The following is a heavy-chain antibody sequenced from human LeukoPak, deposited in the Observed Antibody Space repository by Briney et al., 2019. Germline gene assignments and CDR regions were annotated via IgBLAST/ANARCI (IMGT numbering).Heavy chain of an antibody. Sequence: ASQTLSLTCAVSGGSISSGGYSWSWIRQPPGKGLEWIGYIYHSGSTYYNPSLKSRVTISVDRSKNQFSLKLSSVTAADTAVYYCATSGYSYGFFDYWGQGTLVTVSS. CDR3: ATSGYSYGFFDY. J-gene: IGHJ4*02. D-gene: IGHD5-18*01. CDR1: GGSISSGGYS. V-gene: IGHV4-30-2*01. CDR2: IYHSGST.